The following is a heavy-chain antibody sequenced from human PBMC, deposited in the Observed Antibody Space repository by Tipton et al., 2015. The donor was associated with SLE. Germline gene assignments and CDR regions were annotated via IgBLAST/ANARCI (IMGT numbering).Heavy chain of an antibody. CDR2: IWYDGSNK. J-gene: IGHJ3*02. Sequence: SLRLSCAASGFTFSSYGMHWVRQAPGKGLEWVAVIWYDGSNKYYADSVKGRFTISRDNSKNTLYLQMNSLRAEDTAVYCCAILGGSSDAFDIWGQGTMVTVSS. CDR3: AILGGSSDAFDI. D-gene: IGHD1-26*01. V-gene: IGHV3-33*01. CDR1: GFTFSSYG.